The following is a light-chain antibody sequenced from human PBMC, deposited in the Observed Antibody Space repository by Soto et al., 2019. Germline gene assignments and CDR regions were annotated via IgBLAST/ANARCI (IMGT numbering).Light chain of an antibody. V-gene: IGLV2-23*01. CDR1: TSDVGGYNL. CDR2: VGS. Sequence: QSVRRRPASVSGSPGGSISICFAGTTSDVGGYNLVSWYQQHPGEAPKLIIYVGSKRPSGVSNRFSGSKSGNTASLTISGLQAEDEDDYYCCSYAGSSAPNYVFGTGTKVTVL. CDR3: CSYAGSSAPNYV. J-gene: IGLJ1*01.